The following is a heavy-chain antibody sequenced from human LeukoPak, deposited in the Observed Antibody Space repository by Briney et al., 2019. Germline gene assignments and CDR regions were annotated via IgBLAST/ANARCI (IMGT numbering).Heavy chain of an antibody. D-gene: IGHD3-10*01. CDR2: MNPNSGNT. Sequence: ASVKVSCKASGYTFTSYDINWVRQDTGQGLEWMGWMNPNSGNTGYAQKFQGTVTMTRNTSISTAYMELSSLGSEDTAVYYCARASSGENCFDPWGQGTLVTVSS. J-gene: IGHJ5*02. V-gene: IGHV1-8*01. CDR1: GYTFTSYD. CDR3: ARASSGENCFDP.